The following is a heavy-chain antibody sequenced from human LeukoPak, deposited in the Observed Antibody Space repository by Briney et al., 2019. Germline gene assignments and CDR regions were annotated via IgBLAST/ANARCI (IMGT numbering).Heavy chain of an antibody. CDR3: ARDLDFWSGSFDY. Sequence: SETLSLTCSVSGGSITSYYWSWIRQPPGKGLEWIGFIYYSANANYNPSLKSRVTISVDTSKNQFSLKLSSVTAADTAVYYCARDLDFWSGSFDYWGQGTLVTVSS. CDR2: IYYSANA. J-gene: IGHJ4*02. D-gene: IGHD3-3*01. V-gene: IGHV4-59*12. CDR1: GGSITSYY.